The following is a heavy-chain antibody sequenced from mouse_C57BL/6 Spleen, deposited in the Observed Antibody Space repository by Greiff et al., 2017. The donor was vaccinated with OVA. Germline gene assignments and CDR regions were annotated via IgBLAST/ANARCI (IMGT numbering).Heavy chain of an antibody. Sequence: VQLQQSGAELVRPGASVTLSCKASGYTFTDYEMHWVKQTPVHGLEWIGAIDPETGGTAYNQKFKGKAILTADKSSSTAYMELRSLTSEDSAVYYCTRSVDSSGCAWFAYWGQGTLVTVSA. J-gene: IGHJ3*01. V-gene: IGHV1-15*01. CDR2: IDPETGGT. CDR3: TRSVDSSGCAWFAY. CDR1: GYTFTDYE. D-gene: IGHD3-2*02.